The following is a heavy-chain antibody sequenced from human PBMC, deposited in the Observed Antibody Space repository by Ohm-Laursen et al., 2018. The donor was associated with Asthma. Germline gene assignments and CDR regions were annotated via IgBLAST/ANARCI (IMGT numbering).Heavy chain of an antibody. Sequence: SLRLSCAASGFTFSSFNMNWVRQAPGKGLEWVSYISGSGDNIYYVDSVKGRFTISRDNARNSLHLQMSSLRDEDTAVYYCARTYRYVSGSYWGNFYYVMDVGGQGTTVPVSS. CDR3: ARTYRYVSGSYWGNFYYVMDV. CDR1: GFTFSSFN. D-gene: IGHD3-10*01. CDR2: ISGSGDNI. V-gene: IGHV3-48*02. J-gene: IGHJ6*02.